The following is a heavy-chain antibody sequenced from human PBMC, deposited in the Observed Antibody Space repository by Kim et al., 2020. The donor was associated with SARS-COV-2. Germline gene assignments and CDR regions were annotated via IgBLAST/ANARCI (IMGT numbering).Heavy chain of an antibody. V-gene: IGHV3-23*01. Sequence: GGSLRLSCAASGFTFSSYAMSWVRQAPGKGLEWVSAISGSGGSTYYADSVKGRFTISRDNSKNTLYLQMNSLRAEDTAVYYCAKDPYYDFWSGYYWTADYWGQGTLVTVSS. J-gene: IGHJ4*02. CDR1: GFTFSSYA. D-gene: IGHD3-3*01. CDR2: ISGSGGST. CDR3: AKDPYYDFWSGYYWTADY.